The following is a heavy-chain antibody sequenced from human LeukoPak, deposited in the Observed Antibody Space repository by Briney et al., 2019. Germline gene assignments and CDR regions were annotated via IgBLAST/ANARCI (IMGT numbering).Heavy chain of an antibody. V-gene: IGHV3-30*02. D-gene: IGHD4-17*01. CDR2: IRYDGRNK. Sequence: WGSLRLSCGASGFIFSTYAMHWVRQAPGKGLDWVAFIRYDGRNKYYADSVKGRFTISRDNSKNTLYLQMNSLRAEDTAVYYYASLDYGDYFEYFQHWGQGTLVTVSS. J-gene: IGHJ1*01. CDR3: ASLDYGDYFEYFQH. CDR1: GFIFSTYA.